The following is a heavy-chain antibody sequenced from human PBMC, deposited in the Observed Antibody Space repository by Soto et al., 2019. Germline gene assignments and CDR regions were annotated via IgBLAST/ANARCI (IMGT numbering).Heavy chain of an antibody. CDR3: ARDSAGYGDYPHAFDI. J-gene: IGHJ3*02. V-gene: IGHV3-21*01. CDR1: GFTFSRYS. Sequence: GGSLRLSCAASGFTFSRYSMNWVRQAPGKGLEWVSSISSTTNYIYYADSMKGRFTVSRDNAKNSVYLDMNSLRAEDTAVYYCARDSAGYGDYPHAFDIWGQGTMVTVSS. D-gene: IGHD4-17*01. CDR2: ISSTTNYI.